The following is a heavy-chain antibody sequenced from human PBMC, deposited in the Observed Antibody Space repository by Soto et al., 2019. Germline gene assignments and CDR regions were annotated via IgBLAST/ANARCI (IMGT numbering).Heavy chain of an antibody. CDR2: ISDDGSNK. CDR3: ARGAAPDVFDY. J-gene: IGHJ4*02. Sequence: GGSLRLSCAASGFTFSSYGMHWVRQAPGKGLEWVAVISDDGSNKYYADSLKGRFTISRDNAKNTLYLQMNSLRAEDTAVYYCARGAAPDVFDYWGQGTLVTVSS. V-gene: IGHV3-30*03. CDR1: GFTFSSYG. D-gene: IGHD6-25*01.